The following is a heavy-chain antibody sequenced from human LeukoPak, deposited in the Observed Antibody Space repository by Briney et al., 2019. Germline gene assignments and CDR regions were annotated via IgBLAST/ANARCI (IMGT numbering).Heavy chain of an antibody. D-gene: IGHD3-22*01. V-gene: IGHV4-59*01. Sequence: PSETLSLTCTVSGGSISSYYWSWIRQPPGKGLEGIGYIYYSGSTNYNPSLKSRVTISVDTSKNQFSLKLSSVTAADTAVYYCARTYYYDSSGYFFDYWGQGTLVTVSS. CDR3: ARTYYYDSSGYFFDY. CDR1: GGSISSYY. CDR2: IYYSGST. J-gene: IGHJ4*02.